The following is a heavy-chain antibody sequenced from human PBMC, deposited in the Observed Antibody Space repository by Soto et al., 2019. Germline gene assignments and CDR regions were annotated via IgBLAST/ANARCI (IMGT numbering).Heavy chain of an antibody. CDR3: ARGMTTIFGVVTSYYYYYGMDV. J-gene: IGHJ6*02. CDR1: GGTFSSYA. V-gene: IGHV1-69*13. CDR2: IIPIFGTA. Sequence: GTSVKVSCKASGGTFSSYAISWVRQAPGQGLEWMGGIIPIFGTANYAQKFQGRVTITADESTSTAYMELSSLRSEDTAVYYCARGMTTIFGVVTSYYYYYGMDVWAQGNTVPVS. D-gene: IGHD3-3*01.